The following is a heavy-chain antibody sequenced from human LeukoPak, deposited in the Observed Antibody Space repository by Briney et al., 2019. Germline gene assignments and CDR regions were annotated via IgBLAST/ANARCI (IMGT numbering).Heavy chain of an antibody. CDR1: GFTFSSYW. Sequence: VGSLRLSCAASGFTFSSYWMHWVRQAPGKGLVWVSRINSDGSSTSYADSVKGRFTISRDNAKNTLYLQMNSLRAEDTAVYYCARDSRFRTSHSSGYQGGFDYWGQGTLVTVSS. CDR2: INSDGSST. CDR3: ARDSRFRTSHSSGYQGGFDY. D-gene: IGHD3-22*01. J-gene: IGHJ4*02. V-gene: IGHV3-74*01.